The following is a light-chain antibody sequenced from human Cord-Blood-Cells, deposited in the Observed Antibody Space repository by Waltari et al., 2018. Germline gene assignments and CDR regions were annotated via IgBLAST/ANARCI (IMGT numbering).Light chain of an antibody. CDR3: QQYYSTPLT. V-gene: IGKV4-1*01. Sequence: DIVMTQTPDSLAVSPGERVTINCKSSQSVLYSSNNKNYLAWYRQKPGQPPKLLIYWASTRESGVPDRFSGSGSGTDFTLTISSLQAEDVAVYYCQQYYSTPLTFGGGTKVEIK. CDR1: QSVLYSSNNKNY. J-gene: IGKJ4*01. CDR2: WAS.